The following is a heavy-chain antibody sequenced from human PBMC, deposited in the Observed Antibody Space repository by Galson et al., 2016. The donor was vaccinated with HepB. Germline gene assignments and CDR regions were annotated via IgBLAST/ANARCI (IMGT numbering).Heavy chain of an antibody. V-gene: IGHV2-5*02. CDR1: GFSLSTSGVG. Sequence: PALVKPTQTLTLTCTFSGFSLSTSGVGVGWIRQPPGKALEFLAVIYWDDDKRYSPSLKTRLTITKDTSKNQVVHTMTNMDPVDTATYYCAHRRGSGSPWAYGAFDIWGQGTMVTVSS. D-gene: IGHD1-26*01. CDR2: IYWDDDK. CDR3: AHRRGSGSPWAYGAFDI. J-gene: IGHJ3*02.